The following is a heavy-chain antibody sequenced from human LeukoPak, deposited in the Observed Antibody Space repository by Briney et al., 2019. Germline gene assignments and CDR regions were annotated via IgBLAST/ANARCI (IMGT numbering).Heavy chain of an antibody. CDR3: ARDLINSSGWYDYYYYGMDV. V-gene: IGHV3-48*01. CDR2: ISSRSSNI. CDR1: GFTFSNYS. Sequence: GGSLRLSCAASGFTFSNYSMNWVRQAPGKGLEWVSYISSRSSNIYYADSVKGRFTISRDNSKNTLYLQMNSLRAEDTAVYYCARDLINSSGWYDYYYYGMDVWGQGTTVTVSS. J-gene: IGHJ6*02. D-gene: IGHD6-19*01.